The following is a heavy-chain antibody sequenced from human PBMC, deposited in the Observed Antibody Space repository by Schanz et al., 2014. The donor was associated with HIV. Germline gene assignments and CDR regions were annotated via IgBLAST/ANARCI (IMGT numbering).Heavy chain of an antibody. CDR2: ISSRSSYI. V-gene: IGHV3-21*01. J-gene: IGHJ4*02. CDR1: AFTFSTYS. Sequence: EVQLVESGGGLVKPGGSLRLSCAASAFTFSTYSMDWVRQAPGKGLEWISSISSRSSYIYYADSVKGRFTISRDNAKNSLFLQMSSLRAEDTAVYYCARDSGPGSYWGQGTLVTVSS. D-gene: IGHD3-10*01. CDR3: ARDSGPGSY.